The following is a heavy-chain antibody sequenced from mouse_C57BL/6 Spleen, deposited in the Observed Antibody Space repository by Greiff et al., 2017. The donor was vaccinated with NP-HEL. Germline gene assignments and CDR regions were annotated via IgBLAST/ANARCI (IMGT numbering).Heavy chain of an antibody. CDR3: ASYGSSYGWFAY. CDR2: ISSGSSTI. CDR1: GFTFSDYG. Sequence: EVKLVESGGGLVKPGGSLKLSCAASGFTFSDYGMHWVRQAPEKGLEWVAYISSGSSTIYYADTVKGRFTISRDNAKNTLFLQMTSLRSEDTAMYYCASYGSSYGWFAYWGQGTLVTVSA. J-gene: IGHJ3*01. D-gene: IGHD1-1*01. V-gene: IGHV5-17*01.